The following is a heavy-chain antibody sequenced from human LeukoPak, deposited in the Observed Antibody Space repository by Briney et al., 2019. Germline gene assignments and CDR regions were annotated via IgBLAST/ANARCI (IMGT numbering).Heavy chain of an antibody. Sequence: GGSLRLSCTASGFTFSSTGMHWVRQSPGKGLDWVASISYDGSSKKYVDSVKGRFTISRDNSKRTLYLQMNSLRSEDTAVYYCAKEGLRFFDFWGQGTLVTVSS. CDR3: AKEGLRFFDF. V-gene: IGHV3-30*18. CDR2: ISYDGSSK. CDR1: GFTFSSTG. D-gene: IGHD5-12*01. J-gene: IGHJ4*02.